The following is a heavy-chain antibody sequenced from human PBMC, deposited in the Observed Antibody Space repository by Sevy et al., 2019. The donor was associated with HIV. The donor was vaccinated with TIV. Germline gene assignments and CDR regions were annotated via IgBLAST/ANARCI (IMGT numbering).Heavy chain of an antibody. D-gene: IGHD3-22*01. Sequence: GGSLRLSCAASEFSVTDNYMSWVRQAPGKGLEWVSTICSGGSTFYADSVKGRFTISRDNSKNTLYLHMNSLRAEDTAVYYCARDRYYDASGYYYYYYGLDVRGQGTTVTVSS. CDR3: ARDRYYDASGYYYYYYGLDV. J-gene: IGHJ6*02. CDR1: EFSVTDNY. CDR2: ICSGGST. V-gene: IGHV3-66*01.